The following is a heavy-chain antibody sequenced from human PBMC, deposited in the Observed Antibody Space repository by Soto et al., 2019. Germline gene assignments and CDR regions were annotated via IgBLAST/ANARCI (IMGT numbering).Heavy chain of an antibody. J-gene: IGHJ4*02. Sequence: EMQLLESGGGLVQPGGSLRLSCAASGFTFSNYAMTWVRQAPGKGLEWVSTISRSGGGTYYADSVKGRFTISRDNFRNTLYLQMNSLRAEDTAVYYCAKDRGGTYPPGDFDYWGQGTLVTVSS. CDR1: GFTFSNYA. CDR3: AKDRGGTYPPGDFDY. D-gene: IGHD2-15*01. CDR2: ISRSGGGT. V-gene: IGHV3-23*01.